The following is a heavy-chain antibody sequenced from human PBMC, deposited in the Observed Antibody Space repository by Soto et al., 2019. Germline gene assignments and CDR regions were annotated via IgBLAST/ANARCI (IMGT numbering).Heavy chain of an antibody. CDR3: SKVSSPMFYFDY. D-gene: IGHD2-2*01. CDR2: ISYDGSNK. CDR1: GFTFSSYG. V-gene: IGHV3-30*18. Sequence: QVQLVESGGGVVQPGRSLRLSCAASGFTFSSYGMHWVRQAPGKGLEWVTVISYDGSNKYYADSVKGRFTISRDNSKNTLYLQMNSLRAEDTAVYYCSKVSSPMFYFDYWGQGTLVTVSS. J-gene: IGHJ4*02.